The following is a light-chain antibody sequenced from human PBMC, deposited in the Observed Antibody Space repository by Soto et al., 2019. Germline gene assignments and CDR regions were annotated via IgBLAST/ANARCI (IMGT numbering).Light chain of an antibody. J-gene: IGKJ5*01. Sequence: PVPLALSPGERATLSGRASQSVSNNYLAWYQQKPGQAPRLLIYGASNRATGIPDRFSGSGSGTDFTLTISRLEPEDFAVYYCQQYGSSPPITFGQGTRLEI. V-gene: IGKV3-20*01. CDR1: QSVSNNY. CDR3: QQYGSSPPIT. CDR2: GAS.